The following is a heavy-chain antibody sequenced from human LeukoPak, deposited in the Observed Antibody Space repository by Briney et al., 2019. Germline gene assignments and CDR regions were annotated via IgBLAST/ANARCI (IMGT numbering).Heavy chain of an antibody. V-gene: IGHV3-48*01. Sequence: GGSLRLSCAASGFTFSSYSMNWVRQAPGEGLEWVSYISSSSSTIYYADSVKGRFTISRDNAKNSLYLQMNSLRAEDTAVYYCARRVVATITVYYYYMDVWGKGTTVTVSS. CDR3: ARRVVATITVYYYYMDV. D-gene: IGHD5-12*01. CDR2: ISSSSSTI. CDR1: GFTFSSYS. J-gene: IGHJ6*03.